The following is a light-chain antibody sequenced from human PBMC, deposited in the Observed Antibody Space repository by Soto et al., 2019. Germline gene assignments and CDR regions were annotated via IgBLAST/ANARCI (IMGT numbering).Light chain of an antibody. CDR1: NIATKS. V-gene: IGLV3-21*04. CDR3: QVWDSTTAHVV. CDR2: YDS. J-gene: IGLJ2*01. Sequence: SYELTQPPSVSVAPGKTASITCGGNNIATKSVHWYQQRPRQAPVLVIYYDSDRPSGIPERFSGSNSGNTAALTISRVEAGDEAAYYCQVWDSTTAHVVFGGGTKLTVL.